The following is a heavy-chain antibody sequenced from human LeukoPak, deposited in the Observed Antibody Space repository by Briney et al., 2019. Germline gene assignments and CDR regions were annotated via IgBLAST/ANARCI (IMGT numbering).Heavy chain of an antibody. CDR3: ARDYWGSGYWFHP. J-gene: IGHJ5*02. CDR1: GYTFTGYY. Sequence: ASVKVSCKASGYTFTGYYMHWMRQAPGQGLEWMGWINPNSGDTNYAQKFQGRVTMTRDTSISTAYMELSRLRSDDTAVYYCARDYWGSGYWFHPWGQGTLVTVSS. CDR2: INPNSGDT. D-gene: IGHD7-27*01. V-gene: IGHV1-2*02.